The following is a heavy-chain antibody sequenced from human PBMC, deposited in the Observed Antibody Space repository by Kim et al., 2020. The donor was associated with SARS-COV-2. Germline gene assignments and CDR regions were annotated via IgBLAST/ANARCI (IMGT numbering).Heavy chain of an antibody. D-gene: IGHD6-19*01. Sequence: ASVKVSCKASGYTFTSYGISWVRQAPGQGLEWMGWISAYNGNTNYAQKLQGRVTMTTDTSTTTAYMELRRLTSDDTAVYYCARSAVSGRPFYPGVWGQGTLVTVSS. CDR1: GYTFTSYG. J-gene: IGHJ4*02. CDR2: ISAYNGNT. CDR3: ARSAVSGRPFYPGV. V-gene: IGHV1-18*01.